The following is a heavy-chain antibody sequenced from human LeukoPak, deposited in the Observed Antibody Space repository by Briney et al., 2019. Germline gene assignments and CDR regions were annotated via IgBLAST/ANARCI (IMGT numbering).Heavy chain of an antibody. CDR1: GGSISTYY. CDR2: IYYSGST. J-gene: IGHJ6*03. V-gene: IGHV4-59*12. Sequence: PSETLSLTCTLSGGSISTYYWSWVRQPPGKGLEWIGYIYYSGSTNYNPSLKSRVTISVDTSKNQFSLKLSSVTAADTAVYYCARVEYYYYYMDVWGKGTTVTISS. CDR3: ARVEYYYYYMDV.